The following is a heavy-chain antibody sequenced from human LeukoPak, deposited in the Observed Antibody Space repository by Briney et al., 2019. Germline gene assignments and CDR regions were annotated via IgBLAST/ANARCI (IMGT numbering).Heavy chain of an antibody. CDR1: GDSIKNYY. CDR2: IYHSGNT. CDR3: ARGNYGSGSYYVVDSDY. Sequence: PSETLSLTCTVSGDSIKNYYWSWIRQSPGKGLEWIGYIYHSGNTNYNPSLKSRLTMSIDTSKNQFSLNLNSVTAADTAVYYCARGNYGSGSYYVVDSDYWGQGTLVTVSS. J-gene: IGHJ4*02. D-gene: IGHD3-10*01. V-gene: IGHV4-59*01.